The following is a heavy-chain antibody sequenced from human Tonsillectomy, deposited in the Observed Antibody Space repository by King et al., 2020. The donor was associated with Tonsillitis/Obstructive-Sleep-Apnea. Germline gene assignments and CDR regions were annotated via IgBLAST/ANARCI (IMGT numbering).Heavy chain of an antibody. J-gene: IGHJ4*02. D-gene: IGHD2-15*01. V-gene: IGHV3-21*01. CDR1: GFTFSSYS. CDR2: ISSSSSYI. Sequence: VQLVESGGGLVKPGGSLRLSCAASGFTFSSYSMNWVRQAPGKGLEWVSSISSSSSYIYYADSVKGRFTISRDNAKNSLYLQMNSLRAEDTAVYYCARDSRVVAATRNDYGGQGTLVTVSS. CDR3: ARDSRVVAATRNDY.